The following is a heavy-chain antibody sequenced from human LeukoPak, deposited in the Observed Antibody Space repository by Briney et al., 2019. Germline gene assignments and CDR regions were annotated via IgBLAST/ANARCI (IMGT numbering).Heavy chain of an antibody. Sequence: GGSLRLSRAASVHTFSSYAMSWVRQAPGKGLEWVSAISGSGGSTYYADSVKGRFTISRDNSENTLYLQMNSLRAEDTAVYYCAKESRPSTPILTGYYGYWGQGTLVTVSS. CDR3: AKESRPSTPILTGYYGY. V-gene: IGHV3-23*01. D-gene: IGHD3-9*01. CDR1: VHTFSSYA. J-gene: IGHJ4*02. CDR2: ISGSGGST.